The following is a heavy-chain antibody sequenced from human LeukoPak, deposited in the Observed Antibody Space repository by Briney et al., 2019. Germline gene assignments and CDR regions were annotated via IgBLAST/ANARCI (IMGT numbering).Heavy chain of an antibody. Sequence: GGSLRLSCAASGFTFSSYTMHWIRQAPGKGLEWVSSISGSSSYIFYADSVKGRFTVSRDNAKDSLYLQMNSQRAEDTAVYYCARELVPEAFDIWGQGTMVTVSS. CDR1: GFTFSSYT. CDR2: ISGSSSYI. CDR3: ARELVPEAFDI. V-gene: IGHV3-21*01. D-gene: IGHD1-14*01. J-gene: IGHJ3*02.